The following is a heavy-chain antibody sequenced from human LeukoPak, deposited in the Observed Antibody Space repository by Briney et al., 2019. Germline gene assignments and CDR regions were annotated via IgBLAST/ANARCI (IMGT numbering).Heavy chain of an antibody. D-gene: IGHD6-13*01. Sequence: GGSLRLSCAASGFTVSNNYMNWVRQAPGKGLEWVSVVYSGGSTDYADSVKGRFSISRDNSKNTVYLQMDSLRAEDTAVYYCARASSSWYDDWGQGTLVTVSS. CDR1: GFTVSNNY. V-gene: IGHV3-66*01. CDR3: ARASSSWYDD. J-gene: IGHJ5*02. CDR2: VYSGGST.